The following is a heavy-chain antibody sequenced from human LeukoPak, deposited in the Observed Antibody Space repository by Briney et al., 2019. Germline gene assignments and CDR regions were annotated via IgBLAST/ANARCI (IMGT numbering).Heavy chain of an antibody. D-gene: IGHD2-2*01. CDR3: ARDSWDIVVVPAAEIFDY. V-gene: IGHV3-23*01. Sequence: TGGSLRLSCAGSGFTFSSNAMSWVRQAPGKGLEWVSGISASGRSTYYADSVKGRFIISRDNSKNTLYLQMNSLRAEDTAVYYCARDSWDIVVVPAAEIFDYWGQGTLVTVSS. CDR2: ISASGRST. J-gene: IGHJ4*02. CDR1: GFTFSSNA.